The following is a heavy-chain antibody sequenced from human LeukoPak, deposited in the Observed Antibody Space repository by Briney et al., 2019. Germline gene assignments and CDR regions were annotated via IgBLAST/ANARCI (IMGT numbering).Heavy chain of an antibody. CDR1: GFTFSSYA. V-gene: IGHV3-30-3*01. J-gene: IGHJ4*02. CDR3: ARGGTYCSSTSCYDYFDY. Sequence: QSGGFLRLSCAASGFTFSSYAMHWVRQAPGKGLEWVAVISYDGSNKYYADSVKGRFTISRDNSKNTLYLQMNSLRAEDTAVYYCARGGTYCSSTSCYDYFDYWGQGTLVTVSS. CDR2: ISYDGSNK. D-gene: IGHD2-2*01.